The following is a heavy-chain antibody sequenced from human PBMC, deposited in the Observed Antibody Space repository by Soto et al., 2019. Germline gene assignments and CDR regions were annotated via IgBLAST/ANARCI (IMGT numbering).Heavy chain of an antibody. D-gene: IGHD6-19*01. CDR2: FTGSDSST. CDR1: GFTVSSYA. CDR3: AKAVAEVHYCYGMDV. Sequence: EVQLLESGGGLVQPGRSLRLSCAASGFTVSSYAMRWVRQAPGKGLEWVSTFTGSDSSTYYADSVKGRFTISRDNSKNTLYLQMNSLTAEDAAVYYCAKAVAEVHYCYGMDVWGQGTTVTVSS. J-gene: IGHJ6*02. V-gene: IGHV3-23*01.